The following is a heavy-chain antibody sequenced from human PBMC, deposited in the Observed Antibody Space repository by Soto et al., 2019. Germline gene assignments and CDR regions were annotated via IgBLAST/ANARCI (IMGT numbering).Heavy chain of an antibody. V-gene: IGHV1-18*01. CDR2: ISTHNGNT. CDR3: ARDSAMALLDD. J-gene: IGHJ4*02. CDR1: GYTFSNYG. Sequence: QVQLVQSGAEVKKPGASVKVSCKASGYTFSNYGISWVRQAPGQGLEWMGWISTHNGNTKYAQKLQGRVTVTTDTSTSTAYMELRSLSSDAPAVYYCARDSAMALLDDWGQGTLVTVSS. D-gene: IGHD5-18*01.